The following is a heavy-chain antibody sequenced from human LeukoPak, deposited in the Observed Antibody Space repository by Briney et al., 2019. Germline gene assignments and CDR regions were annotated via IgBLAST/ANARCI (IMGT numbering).Heavy chain of an antibody. D-gene: IGHD4-17*01. CDR1: GFTFSSYA. V-gene: IGHV3-30-3*01. CDR3: ARVVDYGDYFDY. CDR2: ISYDGSKK. J-gene: IGHJ4*02. Sequence: GGSLRLSCAVSGFTFSSYAMQWVRQAPGKGLEWVAVISYDGSKKYYADSVKGRFTISRDNSKNTPYLQMNSLRAEDTALYYCARVVDYGDYFDYWGQGTLVTVSS.